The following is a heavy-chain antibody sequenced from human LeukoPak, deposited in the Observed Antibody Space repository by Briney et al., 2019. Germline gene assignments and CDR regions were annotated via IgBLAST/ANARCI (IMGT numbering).Heavy chain of an antibody. CDR1: GGSISSSSYY. V-gene: IGHV4-39*07. CDR2: IYYSGST. D-gene: IGHD3-22*01. Sequence: PSETLSLTCTVSGGSISSSSYYWGWIRQPPGKGLEWIGSIYYSGSTYYNPSLKSRVTISVDTSKNQFSLKPSSVTAADTAVYYCARLMVITTHFDYWGQGTLVTVSS. CDR3: ARLMVITTHFDY. J-gene: IGHJ4*02.